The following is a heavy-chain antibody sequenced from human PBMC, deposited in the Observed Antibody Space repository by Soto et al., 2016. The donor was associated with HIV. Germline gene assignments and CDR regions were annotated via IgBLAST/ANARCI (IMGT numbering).Heavy chain of an antibody. J-gene: IGHJ2*01. D-gene: IGHD1-26*01. CDR2: IGSKTNSYAT. CDR1: GFIFGDSV. CDR3: TRHWELIGWYFDL. Sequence: VRLVESGGGMVQPGGSLKISCAASGFIFGDSVMHWVRQASGKGLEWVGRIGSKTNSYATEYAVSVKDRFTVSRDDSKNTAYLQMNSLKTEDTAVCYCTRHWELIGWYFDLWGRGTLVTVSS. V-gene: IGHV3-73*01.